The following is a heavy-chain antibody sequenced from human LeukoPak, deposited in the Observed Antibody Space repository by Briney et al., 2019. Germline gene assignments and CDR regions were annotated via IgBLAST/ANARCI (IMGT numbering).Heavy chain of an antibody. CDR1: GGTFISYA. CDR2: IIPIFGTA. D-gene: IGHD4-11*01. Sequence: SVKVSCKASGGTFISYAISWVRQAPGEGSEGRGGIIPIFGTANYAQKFQGRVTITADESTTTAYMELSSLRSEDTAVYYCARLPPDYSRPRDYWGQGTLVTVSS. J-gene: IGHJ4*02. CDR3: ARLPPDYSRPRDY. V-gene: IGHV1-69*01.